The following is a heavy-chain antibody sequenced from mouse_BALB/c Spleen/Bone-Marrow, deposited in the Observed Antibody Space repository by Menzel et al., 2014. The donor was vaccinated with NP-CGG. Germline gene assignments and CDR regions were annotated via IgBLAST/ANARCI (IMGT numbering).Heavy chain of an antibody. CDR2: ISSGGTYT. CDR3: GRRGYSPDEVMDY. V-gene: IGHV5-9-1*01. Sequence: EVMLVESGGGLVKPGGSLKLSCAASGFTFSSYVMSWVRQTPEKRLEWVAAISSGGTYTYYPDSVKGRFTISRDNAKKTLYLQMSSLRSEDTAVYYCGRRGYSPDEVMDYWGQGTSATVSS. CDR1: GFTFSSYV. J-gene: IGHJ4*01. D-gene: IGHD2-12*01.